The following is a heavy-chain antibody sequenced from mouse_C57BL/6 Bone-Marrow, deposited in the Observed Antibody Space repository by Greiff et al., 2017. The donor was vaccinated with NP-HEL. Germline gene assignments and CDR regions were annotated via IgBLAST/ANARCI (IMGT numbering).Heavy chain of an antibody. D-gene: IGHD2-2*01. CDR1: GYTFTSYT. CDR3: ARRWLRRTY. V-gene: IGHV1-4*01. J-gene: IGHJ3*01. CDR2: INPSSGYT. Sequence: QVQLKESGAELARPGASVKMSCKASGYTFTSYTMHWVKQRPGQGLEWIGYINPSSGYTKYNQKFKDKATLTAEKSSSTAYMQLSSLTSEDSAVYYCARRWLRRTYWGQGTLVTVSA.